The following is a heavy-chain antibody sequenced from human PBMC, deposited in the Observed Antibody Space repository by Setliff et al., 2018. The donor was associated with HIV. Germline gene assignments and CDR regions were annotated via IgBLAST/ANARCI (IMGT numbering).Heavy chain of an antibody. D-gene: IGHD3-22*01. CDR1: GGSVTNYY. CDR3: ARRRITMIVAPFQH. J-gene: IGHJ1*01. Sequence: SETLSLTCTVSGGSVTNYYWSWIRQPPGKGLEWIGYIYYSGSTSYNPSLKSRVTVSVGTSKNQFSLRLSSVTAADTAVYYCARRRITMIVAPFQHWGQGTLVTVSS. CDR2: IYYSGST. V-gene: IGHV4-59*02.